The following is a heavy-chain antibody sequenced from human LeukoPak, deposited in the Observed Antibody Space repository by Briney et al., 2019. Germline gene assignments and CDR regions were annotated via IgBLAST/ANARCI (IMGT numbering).Heavy chain of an antibody. D-gene: IGHD1-26*01. V-gene: IGHV4-30-4*01. CDR1: GGSISSGDYY. CDR2: IYHTGSF. J-gene: IGHJ4*02. CDR3: GRESRIVGTTPVWYYFDY. Sequence: PSQTLSLTCTVSGGSISSGDYYWSWIRQPPGKGLEWIGFIYHTGSFHYNPSLKSRVTISVDTSKNQFSLNLRSVTAADTAVYFCGRESRIVGTTPVWYYFDYWGQGTLVTVSS.